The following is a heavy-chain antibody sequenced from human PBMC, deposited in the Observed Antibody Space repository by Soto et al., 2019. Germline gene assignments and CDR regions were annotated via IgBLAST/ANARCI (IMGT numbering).Heavy chain of an antibody. CDR2: INPSGGGT. D-gene: IGHD5-18*01. CDR1: GYTFTTYY. Sequence: QVQLVQSGAEVKEPGASVKVSCKASGYTFTTYYFHWVRQAPGQGLEWLGVINPSGGGTHFAQRLQGRVTMTRDTSTSTVYMELGSLKSEDTAVYYCAREVLNSYGRGRAFDFWGQGTLVTVSS. V-gene: IGHV1-46*04. CDR3: AREVLNSYGRGRAFDF. J-gene: IGHJ4*02.